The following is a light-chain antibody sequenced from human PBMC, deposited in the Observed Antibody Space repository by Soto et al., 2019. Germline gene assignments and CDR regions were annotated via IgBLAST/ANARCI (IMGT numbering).Light chain of an antibody. V-gene: IGLV2-8*01. CDR3: LSYARGDTYV. CDR2: EVS. Sequence: QSALTQPPSASGSPGQSVTISCTGTSSDVGTYNYVSWHQQHPGKAPKLLIYEVSKRPSGVPDRFSGSKSGNTASLTVSGLQAEDEADYYCLSYARGDTYVFGTGTKLTVL. CDR1: SSDVGTYNY. J-gene: IGLJ1*01.